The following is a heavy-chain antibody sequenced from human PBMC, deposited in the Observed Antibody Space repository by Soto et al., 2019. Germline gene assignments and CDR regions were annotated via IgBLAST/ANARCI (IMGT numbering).Heavy chain of an antibody. J-gene: IGHJ6*03. CDR3: ARDNEVDSSSWYYYYYYMDV. CDR1: GFTFSSYW. CDR2: IKQDGSEK. Sequence: GGSLRLSCAASGFTFSSYWMSWVRQAPGKGLEWVANIKQDGSEKYYVDSVKGRFTISRDNAKNSLYLQMNSLRAEDTAVYYCARDNEVDSSSWYYYYYYMDVWGKGTTVTVSS. D-gene: IGHD6-13*01. V-gene: IGHV3-7*01.